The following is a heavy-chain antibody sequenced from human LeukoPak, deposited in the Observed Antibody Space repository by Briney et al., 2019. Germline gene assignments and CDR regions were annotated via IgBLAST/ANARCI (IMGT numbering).Heavy chain of an antibody. V-gene: IGHV1-2*02. CDR3: ARDTYYYDSSGYYYFDY. D-gene: IGHD3-22*01. CDR1: GYTFTGYY. J-gene: IGHJ4*02. CDR2: INPNSGGT. Sequence: ASVKVSCKASGYTFTGYYMHWVRQAPGQGLEWMGWINPNSGGTNYVQKFQGRVTMTRDTSISTAYMELSRLRSDDTAVYYCARDTYYYDSSGYYYFDYWGQGTLVTVSS.